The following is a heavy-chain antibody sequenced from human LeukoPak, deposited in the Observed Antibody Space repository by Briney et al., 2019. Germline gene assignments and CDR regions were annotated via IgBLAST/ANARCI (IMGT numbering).Heavy chain of an antibody. V-gene: IGHV3-21*01. Sequence: GGSLRLSCAASGFTFSSYSMNWVRQAPGKGLEWVSSISSSSSYIYYADSVKGRFTISRDNAKNSLYLQMNSLRAEDTAVYYCARGGGYCSSTSCYKGGYWGQGTLVTVSS. J-gene: IGHJ4*02. CDR1: GFTFSSYS. CDR2: ISSSSSYI. CDR3: ARGGGYCSSTSCYKGGY. D-gene: IGHD2-2*02.